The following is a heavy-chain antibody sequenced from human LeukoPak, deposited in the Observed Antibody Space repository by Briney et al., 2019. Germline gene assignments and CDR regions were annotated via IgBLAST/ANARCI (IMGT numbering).Heavy chain of an antibody. J-gene: IGHJ6*02. CDR3: ARVTTYSSGWYGSLYYYYGMDV. CDR1: GGSFSGYY. Sequence: SETLSLTCAVYGGSFSGYYWSWIRQPPGKGLEWIGEINHSGSTNYNPSLKSRVTISVDTSKNQFSLKLSSVTAADTDVYYCARVTTYSSGWYGSLYYYYGMDVWGQGTTVTVSS. CDR2: INHSGST. D-gene: IGHD6-19*01. V-gene: IGHV4-34*01.